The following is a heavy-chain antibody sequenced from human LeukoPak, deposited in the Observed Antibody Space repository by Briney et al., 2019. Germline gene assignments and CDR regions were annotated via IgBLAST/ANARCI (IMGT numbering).Heavy chain of an antibody. Sequence: GGSLRLSCAASGFTFDDYGMSWVRQAPGKGLEWVSGINWNGGSTGYADSVKGRFTISRDNAKNSLYLQMNSLRAEDTASYYCARVPRPFYSSSSYYFDYWGQGTLVTVSS. CDR1: GFTFDDYG. J-gene: IGHJ4*02. CDR2: INWNGGST. CDR3: ARVPRPFYSSSSYYFDY. V-gene: IGHV3-20*04. D-gene: IGHD6-6*01.